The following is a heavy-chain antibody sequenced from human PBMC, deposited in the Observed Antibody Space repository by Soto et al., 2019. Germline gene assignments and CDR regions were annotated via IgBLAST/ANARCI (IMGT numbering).Heavy chain of an antibody. J-gene: IGHJ3*02. V-gene: IGHV3-23*01. CDR3: AKDPGCSGGSCPHDAFDI. D-gene: IGHD2-15*01. CDR2: ISGSGGST. Sequence: GGSLRLSCAASGFTFSSYAMSWVRQAPGKGLEWVSAISGSGGSTYYADSVKGRFTISRDNSKNTLYLQMNSLRAEDTAVYYCAKDPGCSGGSCPHDAFDIWGQGTMVTVSS. CDR1: GFTFSSYA.